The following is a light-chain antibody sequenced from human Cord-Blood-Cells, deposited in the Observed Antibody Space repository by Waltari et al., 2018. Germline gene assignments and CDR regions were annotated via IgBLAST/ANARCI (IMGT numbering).Light chain of an antibody. CDR3: VLYMGSGIWV. V-gene: IGLV8-61*01. CDR2: STN. J-gene: IGLJ3*02. CDR1: SCLVSTRYY. Sequence: QTVVTQEPSFSVSPGGTVTLNCGLSSCLVSTRYYPIWYQQTPGQAPRTLIYSTNTRSSGVPDRFSGSILGNKAALTITGAQADDESDYYCVLYMGSGIWVFGGGTKLTVL.